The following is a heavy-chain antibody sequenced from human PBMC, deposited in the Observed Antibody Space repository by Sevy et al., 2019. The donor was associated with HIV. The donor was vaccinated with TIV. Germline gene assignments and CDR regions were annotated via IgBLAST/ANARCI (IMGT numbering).Heavy chain of an antibody. J-gene: IGHJ5*02. V-gene: IGHV3-30*04. CDR1: GGTFSSYA. Sequence: WGSLRLSCAASGGTFSSYAMHWVRQAPGKGLEWVAVISYDGRNKYYADSVKGRFTISRDNSKNTLHLQMNSLRVEDTAVYYCARDQHDYAGNIRTGWFDPWGQGTLVTVSS. D-gene: IGHD4-17*01. CDR3: ARDQHDYAGNIRTGWFDP. CDR2: ISYDGRNK.